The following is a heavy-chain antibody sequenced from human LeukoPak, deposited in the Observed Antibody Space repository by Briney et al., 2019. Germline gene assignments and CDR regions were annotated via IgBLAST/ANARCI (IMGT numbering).Heavy chain of an antibody. CDR3: ARDDGAYSSSWSDY. J-gene: IGHJ4*02. D-gene: IGHD6-13*01. V-gene: IGHV3-11*01. CDR1: GFTFSDYY. Sequence: GGSLRLSCAASGFTFSDYYMSWIRQAPGKGLEWVSYISSSGSTIYYAVSVKGRFTISRDNAKNSLYLQMNSLRAEDTAVYYCARDDGAYSSSWSDYWGQGTLVTVSS. CDR2: ISSSGSTI.